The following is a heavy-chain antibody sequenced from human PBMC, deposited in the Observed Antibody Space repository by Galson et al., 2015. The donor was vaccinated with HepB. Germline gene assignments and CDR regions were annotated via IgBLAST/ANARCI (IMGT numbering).Heavy chain of an antibody. V-gene: IGHV3-21*01. D-gene: IGHD3-3*01. Sequence: SLRLSCAASGFTFSSYSMNWVRQAPGKGLEWVSSISSSSSYIYYADSVKGRFTISRDNAKNSLYLQMNSLRAEDTAVYYCARDKWVLRFLESPDYYYGMDVWGQGTTVTVSS. CDR2: ISSSSSYI. CDR1: GFTFSSYS. CDR3: ARDKWVLRFLESPDYYYGMDV. J-gene: IGHJ6*02.